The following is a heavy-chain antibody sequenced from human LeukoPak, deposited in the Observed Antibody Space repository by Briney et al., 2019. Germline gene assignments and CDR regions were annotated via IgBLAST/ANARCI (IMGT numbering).Heavy chain of an antibody. J-gene: IGHJ4*02. CDR1: GFTFSSYG. V-gene: IGHV3-30*02. CDR3: AKDLSDDFWSGYYFDY. D-gene: IGHD3-3*01. CDR2: IRYDGSNK. Sequence: GGSLRLSCAASGFTFSSYGMHWVRQAPGKGLEWVAFIRYDGSNKYYADSVKGRFTISRDNSKNTLYLQMNSPRAEDTAVYYCAKDLSDDFWSGYYFDYWGQGTLVTVSS.